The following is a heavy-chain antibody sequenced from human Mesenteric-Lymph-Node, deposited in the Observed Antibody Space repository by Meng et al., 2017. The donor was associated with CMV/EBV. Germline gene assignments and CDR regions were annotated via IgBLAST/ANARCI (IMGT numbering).Heavy chain of an antibody. CDR2: LYEGGDR. J-gene: IGHJ5*02. Sequence: GESLKISCAASGFTASSNYMSWFRQAPGKGLEWVSVLYEGGDRYYADTVKGRFTISRDSSKNTLYLQMNSLRVEDTAVYFCARWHGDTWGQGTLVTVSS. CDR1: GFTASSNY. CDR3: ARWHGDT. V-gene: IGHV3-66*02.